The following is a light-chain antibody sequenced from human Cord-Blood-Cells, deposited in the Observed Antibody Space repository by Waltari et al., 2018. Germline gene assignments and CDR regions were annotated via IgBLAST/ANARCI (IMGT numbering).Light chain of an antibody. CDR1: QSVLYSSNNKNY. Sequence: IVMTQSPDSLAVSLGGRATLNCKSSQSVLYSSNNKNYLAWYQQKPGQPPKLLIYWASTRESGVPDRFSGSGSGTDFTLTISSLQAEDVAVYYCQQYYSTPYTFGQGTKLEIK. CDR2: WAS. CDR3: QQYYSTPYT. V-gene: IGKV4-1*01. J-gene: IGKJ2*01.